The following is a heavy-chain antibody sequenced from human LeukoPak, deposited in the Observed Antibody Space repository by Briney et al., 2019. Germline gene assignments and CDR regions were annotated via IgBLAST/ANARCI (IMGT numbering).Heavy chain of an antibody. J-gene: IGHJ4*02. CDR1: GFTFDDYA. CDR2: ISWNSGSI. Sequence: PGRSLRLSCAASGFTFDDYAMHWVRQAPGKGLEWVSGISWNSGSIGYADSVKGRFTISRDNAKNSLYLQMNSLRAEDTALYYCAKDWDYYGSGRKFDYWGQGTLVTVSS. D-gene: IGHD3-10*01. V-gene: IGHV3-9*01. CDR3: AKDWDYYGSGRKFDY.